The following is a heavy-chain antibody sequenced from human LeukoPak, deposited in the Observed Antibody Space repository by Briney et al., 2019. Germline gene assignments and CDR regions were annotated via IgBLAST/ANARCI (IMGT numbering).Heavy chain of an antibody. CDR3: ARDRGTWNDDGFDY. D-gene: IGHD1-1*01. Sequence: ASVKVSCKASGYTFTSYDINWVRQATGQGLEWMGWMNPNSGNTGYAQKFQGRVTMTRNTSISTAYMELSSVTAADTAVYYCARDRGTWNDDGFDYCGQGTLVTVSS. CDR2: MNPNSGNT. J-gene: IGHJ4*02. V-gene: IGHV1-8*01. CDR1: GYTFTSYD.